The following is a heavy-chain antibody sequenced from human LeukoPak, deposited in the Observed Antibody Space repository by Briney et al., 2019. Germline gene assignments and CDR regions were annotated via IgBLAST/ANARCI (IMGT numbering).Heavy chain of an antibody. Sequence: GGSLRLSCAVSGFTFSSYWMSWVRQATGKGLEWVSFIWSDGHNRFYADSVKGRFTISRDNSKNMLYLQMDALRAEDTALYFCAKDPGASVSGFHMDVWGKGTTVIVSS. CDR1: GFTFSSYW. CDR2: IWSDGHNR. D-gene: IGHD2-8*02. J-gene: IGHJ6*03. CDR3: AKDPGASVSGFHMDV. V-gene: IGHV3-30*02.